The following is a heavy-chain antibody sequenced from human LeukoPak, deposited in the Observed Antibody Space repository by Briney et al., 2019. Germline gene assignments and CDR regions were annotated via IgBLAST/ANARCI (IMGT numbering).Heavy chain of an antibody. D-gene: IGHD3-3*02. Sequence: SETLSLTCAVYGGSFSGYYWSWIRQPPGKGLEWIGEINHRRSTNYNPSLKSRVTMSVDTSKNQFSLNLSSVTAADTAVYYCARGQFWSGYSIWGQGTTVTVSS. V-gene: IGHV4-34*01. CDR1: GGSFSGYY. CDR2: INHRRST. CDR3: ARGQFWSGYSI. J-gene: IGHJ6*02.